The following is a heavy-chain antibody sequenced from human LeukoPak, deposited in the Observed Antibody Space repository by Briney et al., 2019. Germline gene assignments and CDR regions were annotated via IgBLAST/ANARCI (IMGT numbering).Heavy chain of an antibody. D-gene: IGHD1-26*01. V-gene: IGHV3-23*01. CDR2: ITSSGANA. CDR1: GFTFRDAA. Sequence: LSLTCAASGFTFRDAAMTWVRQAPGKGLEWVSLITSSGANAYYADSVKGRFTISRDNSKNTLYLQLNNLTGEDTAEYYCAKDMELASWGQGTLVTVSS. CDR3: AKDMELAS. J-gene: IGHJ5*02.